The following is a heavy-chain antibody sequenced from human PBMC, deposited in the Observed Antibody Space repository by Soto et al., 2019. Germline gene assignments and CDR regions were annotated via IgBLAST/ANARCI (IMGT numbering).Heavy chain of an antibody. J-gene: IGHJ5*02. Sequence: LRLSCAASGFTFSSYSMNWVRQAPGKGLEWVSSISSSSSYIYYADSVKGRFTISRDNAKNSLYLQMNSLRAEDTAVYYCARDLNYYDNSGWFDPWGQGTLVTVSS. V-gene: IGHV3-21*01. D-gene: IGHD3-22*01. CDR1: GFTFSSYS. CDR3: ARDLNYYDNSGWFDP. CDR2: ISSSSSYI.